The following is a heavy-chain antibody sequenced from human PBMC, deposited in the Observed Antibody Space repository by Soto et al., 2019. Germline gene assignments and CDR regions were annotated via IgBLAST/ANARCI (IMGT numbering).Heavy chain of an antibody. CDR3: AKVSLGATTITDYYYYGLDV. Sequence: GGSLRLSCAASGFTFSSYAMSWVRQAPAKGLEWVSAISGGGGSTYYADSVKGRVTISRDNSKNTLYLQMNSLRAEDTAVYYCAKVSLGATTITDYYYYGLDVWGQGTTVTV. CDR1: GFTFSSYA. V-gene: IGHV3-23*01. J-gene: IGHJ6*02. D-gene: IGHD1-26*01. CDR2: ISGGGGST.